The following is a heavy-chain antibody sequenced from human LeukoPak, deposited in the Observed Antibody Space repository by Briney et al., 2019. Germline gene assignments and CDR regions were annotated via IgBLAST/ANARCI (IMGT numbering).Heavy chain of an antibody. CDR3: ANLFDWHPLDC. J-gene: IGHJ4*02. CDR1: GFAFRIYA. Sequence: PGGSLRLSCAAPGFAFRIYAMSWVRQAPGKGLEWVSTITRSGDRTYYADSVKGRFTISRDNSKNTVYLQMNSLRAEDTALYSCANLFDWHPLDCWGQGTLVTVSS. V-gene: IGHV3-23*01. D-gene: IGHD3-9*01. CDR2: ITRSGDRT.